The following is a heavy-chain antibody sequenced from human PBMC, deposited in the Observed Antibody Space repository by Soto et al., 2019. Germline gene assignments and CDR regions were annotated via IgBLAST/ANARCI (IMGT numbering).Heavy chain of an antibody. J-gene: IGHJ1*01. Sequence: EVQLVESGGGLVQPGGSLRLSCAASGFSVSSHYMNWVRQAPGKGLEWVSIIHTGGETYYADAVKDRFTVSRDNSKNTVFLQMNSLRAEDTAVYYCARDSWSQYWGQGTLVTFSS. CDR2: IHTGGET. CDR1: GFSVSSHY. CDR3: ARDSWSQY. V-gene: IGHV3-66*01. D-gene: IGHD2-15*01.